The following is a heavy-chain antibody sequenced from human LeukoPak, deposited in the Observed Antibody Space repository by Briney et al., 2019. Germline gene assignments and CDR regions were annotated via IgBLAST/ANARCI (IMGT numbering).Heavy chain of an antibody. CDR2: IYYSGST. J-gene: IGHJ4*02. CDR1: GGSVRSSDSY. D-gene: IGHD6-13*01. V-gene: IGHV4-39*01. Sequence: SETLSLTCTVSGGSVRSSDSYWGWIRQPPGKGLEWIGSIYYSGSTYYNPSLKSRVTISVDTSKNQFSLKLTSVTAADTAVYYCARHKGLNHLVPMDYWGQGTLVTVSS. CDR3: ARHKGLNHLVPMDY.